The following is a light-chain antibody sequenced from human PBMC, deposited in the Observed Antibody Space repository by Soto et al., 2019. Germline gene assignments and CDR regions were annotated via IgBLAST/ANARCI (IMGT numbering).Light chain of an antibody. V-gene: IGLV4-69*01. Sequence: HPVLTQSPSASASLGASVKLTCTLSSGHSRYAIAWHQQQPEKGPRYLMKLNSDGSHSKGDGIPDRFSGSSSGAERYLTISRLQSEDEAGYYCQTWGTGMGVFGGGTKLTVL. J-gene: IGLJ3*02. CDR2: LNSDGSH. CDR1: SGHSRYA. CDR3: QTWGTGMGV.